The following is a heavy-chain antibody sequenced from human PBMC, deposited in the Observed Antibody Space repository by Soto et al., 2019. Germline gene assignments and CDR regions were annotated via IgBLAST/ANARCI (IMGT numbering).Heavy chain of an antibody. CDR3: ARGFNVTLDYYDSSGYYPVDY. CDR1: GGTFSSYA. Sequence: ASVKVSCKASGGTFSSYAISWVRQAPGQGLEWMGGIIPIFGTANYAQKFQGRVTITADESTSTAYMELSSLRSEDTAVYYCARGFNVTLDYYDSSGYYPVDYWGQGTLVTVSS. J-gene: IGHJ4*02. D-gene: IGHD3-22*01. V-gene: IGHV1-69*13. CDR2: IIPIFGTA.